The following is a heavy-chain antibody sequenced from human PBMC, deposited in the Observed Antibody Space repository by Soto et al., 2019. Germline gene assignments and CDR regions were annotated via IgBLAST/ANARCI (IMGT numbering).Heavy chain of an antibody. D-gene: IGHD4-17*01. Sequence: GASVKVSCKASGGTFSSYAISWVRQAPGQGLEWMGGIIPIFGTANYAQKFQGRVTITADESTSTAYMELSSLRSEDTAVYYCATRPMTTVSRRYYYGMDVWGQGTTVTVSS. CDR1: GGTFSSYA. J-gene: IGHJ6*02. CDR3: ATRPMTTVSRRYYYGMDV. CDR2: IIPIFGTA. V-gene: IGHV1-69*13.